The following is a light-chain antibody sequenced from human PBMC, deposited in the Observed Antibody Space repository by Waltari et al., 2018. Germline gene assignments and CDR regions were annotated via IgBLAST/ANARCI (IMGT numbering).Light chain of an antibody. CDR3: QQYDGYSS. Sequence: DIQMTQSPSTLSASVAYRVTITCRASQSIGRWLAWYQQKPGKAPKLLIYDASSLVSGVPSTFSGSGFGTEFSLTISSLQPDDFATYYCQQYDGYSSFGQGTKLEIK. V-gene: IGKV1-5*01. CDR1: QSIGRW. J-gene: IGKJ2*01. CDR2: DAS.